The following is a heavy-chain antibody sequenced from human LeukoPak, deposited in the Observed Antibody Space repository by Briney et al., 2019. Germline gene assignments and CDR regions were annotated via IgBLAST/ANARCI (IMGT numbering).Heavy chain of an antibody. D-gene: IGHD3-9*01. CDR1: GYTFTVYY. CDR3: ARGAIRYFDWLPSAEYFQH. Sequence: ASVRVSSKASGYTFTVYYMHWVRQAPGQGLEWMGWINPNSGGTNYAQKFQGWVTMTRDTSICTAYMELSRLRSDDTAVYYCARGAIRYFDWLPSAEYFQHWGQGTLVTVSS. CDR2: INPNSGGT. J-gene: IGHJ1*01. V-gene: IGHV1-2*04.